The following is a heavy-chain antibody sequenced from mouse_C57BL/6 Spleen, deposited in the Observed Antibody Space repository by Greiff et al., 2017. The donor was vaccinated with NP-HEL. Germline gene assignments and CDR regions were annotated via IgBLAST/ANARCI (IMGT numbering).Heavy chain of an antibody. CDR1: GYTFTSYG. CDR2: IYPRSGNT. J-gene: IGHJ2*01. D-gene: IGHD4-1*01. V-gene: IGHV1-81*01. Sequence: QVQLQQSGAELARPGASVKLSCKASGYTFTSYGISWVKQRTGQGLEWIGEIYPRSGNTYYNEKFKGKATLTADKSSSTAYMELRSLTSEDSAVYFCARSGTGTRGYYFDYWGQGTTLTVSS. CDR3: ARSGTGTRGYYFDY.